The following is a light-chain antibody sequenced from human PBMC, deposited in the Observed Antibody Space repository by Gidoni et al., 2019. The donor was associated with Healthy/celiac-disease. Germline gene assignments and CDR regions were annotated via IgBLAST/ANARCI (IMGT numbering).Light chain of an antibody. CDR1: QGISNY. CDR2: AAS. V-gene: IGKV1-27*01. CDR3: QKYNSAPHT. J-gene: IGKJ2*01. Sequence: DIQMTQPPSSLSASVGDRVTITCRASQGISNYLAWYQQKPGKVPKLLIYAASTLQSGVPSRFRGSGSGTDFTLTISSLPPEDVATYYCQKYNSAPHTFGQGTKLEIK.